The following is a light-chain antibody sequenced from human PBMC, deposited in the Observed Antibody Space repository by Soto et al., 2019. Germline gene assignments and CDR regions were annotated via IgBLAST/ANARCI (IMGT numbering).Light chain of an antibody. CDR1: QRVSSN. V-gene: IGKV3-15*01. J-gene: IGKJ2*01. Sequence: EIVMTQSPATLSVSPGERATLSCRASQRVSSNVAWFQQKPGQAPRLLMYGAATRATGIPARFSGSGSGTEFTLTISSLQSEDFAVYYCQQYNNWPPYTFGQGTKLEI. CDR3: QQYNNWPPYT. CDR2: GAA.